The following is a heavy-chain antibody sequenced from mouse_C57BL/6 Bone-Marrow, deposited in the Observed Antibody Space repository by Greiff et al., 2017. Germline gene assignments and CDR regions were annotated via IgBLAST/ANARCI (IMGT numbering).Heavy chain of an antibody. Sequence: VQLQQPGAELVMPGASVKLSCKASGYTFTSYWMHWVKQRPGQGLEWIGEIDPSDSYTNYNQKFKGKSTLTVDTSSSTAYMQLSRLTSEDSAVYYCARPAYYSNFYAMDYWGQGTSVTVSS. J-gene: IGHJ4*01. CDR1: GYTFTSYW. V-gene: IGHV1-69*01. CDR2: IDPSDSYT. CDR3: ARPAYYSNFYAMDY. D-gene: IGHD2-5*01.